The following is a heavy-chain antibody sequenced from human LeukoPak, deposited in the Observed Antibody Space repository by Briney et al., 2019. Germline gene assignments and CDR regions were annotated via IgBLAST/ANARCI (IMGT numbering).Heavy chain of an antibody. V-gene: IGHV3-48*04. Sequence: GGSLRLSCAASGFTFSSYSMNWVRQAPGKGLEWVSYISSSSSTIYYADSVKGRFTISRDNAKNSLYLQMNSLRAEDTAVYYCARASKAMIVVATTDYWGQGTLVTVSS. CDR2: ISSSSSTI. CDR3: ARASKAMIVVATTDY. CDR1: GFTFSSYS. J-gene: IGHJ4*02. D-gene: IGHD3-22*01.